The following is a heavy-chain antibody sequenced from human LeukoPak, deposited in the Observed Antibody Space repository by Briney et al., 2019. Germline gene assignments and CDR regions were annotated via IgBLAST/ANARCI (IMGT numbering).Heavy chain of an antibody. CDR2: IIPILGIA. CDR1: GGTFSSYA. D-gene: IGHD6-13*01. Sequence: SVKVSCKASGGTFSSYAISWVRQAPGQGLEWMGRIIPILGIANYAQKFQGRVTITADKSTSTAYMGLSSLRSEDTAVYYCAREGSWYFYYYGMDVWGQGTTVTVSS. CDR3: AREGSWYFYYYGMDV. V-gene: IGHV1-69*04. J-gene: IGHJ6*02.